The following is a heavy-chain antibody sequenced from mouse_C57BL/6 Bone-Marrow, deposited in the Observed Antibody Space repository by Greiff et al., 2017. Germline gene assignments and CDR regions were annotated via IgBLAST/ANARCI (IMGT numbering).Heavy chain of an antibody. CDR3: ARPTLYHGFAY. CDR1: GYTFPSYA. D-gene: IGHD2-12*01. J-gene: IGHJ3*01. Sequence: VQLQPSGPELVKPGASVKLSCKASGYTFPSYAINWVKQRPGQGLEWIGWIYPRDGSTKYNEKFKGKATLTVDTSSSTAYMELHSLTSEDSAVYFCARPTLYHGFAYWGQGTLVTVSA. V-gene: IGHV1-85*01. CDR2: IYPRDGST.